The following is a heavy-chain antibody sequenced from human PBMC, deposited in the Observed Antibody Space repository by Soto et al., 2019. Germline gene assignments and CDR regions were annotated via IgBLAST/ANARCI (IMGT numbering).Heavy chain of an antibody. D-gene: IGHD6-13*01. V-gene: IGHV4-59*01. CDR3: AKDGAIAAADYFFDY. CDR1: GGSISSYY. J-gene: IGHJ4*02. Sequence: PSETLSLTCTVSGGSISSYYWSWIRQPPGKGLEWIGYIYYSGSTNYNPSLKSRVTISVDTSKNQFSLKLSSVTAADTAVYYCAKDGAIAAADYFFDYWGQGSLVTVSS. CDR2: IYYSGST.